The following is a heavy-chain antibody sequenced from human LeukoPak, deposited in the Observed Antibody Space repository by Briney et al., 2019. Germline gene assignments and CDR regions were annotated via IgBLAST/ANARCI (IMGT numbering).Heavy chain of an antibody. Sequence: PGGSLRLSCAASGFTFSTSAMNGVRQAPGKGLEWVSVIGGSGDTTYYADPVRGRFTISRDNFKNTLYLQMNSLTAEDTAIYYCAKGKSLPHYYYYGMDVWGQGTTVTASS. CDR3: AKGKSLPHYYYYGMDV. CDR1: GFTFSTSA. CDR2: IGGSGDTT. J-gene: IGHJ6*02. V-gene: IGHV3-23*01.